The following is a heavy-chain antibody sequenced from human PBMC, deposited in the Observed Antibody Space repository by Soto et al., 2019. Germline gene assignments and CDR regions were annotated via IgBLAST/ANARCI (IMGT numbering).Heavy chain of an antibody. J-gene: IGHJ5*02. V-gene: IGHV4-39*01. CDR2: IYYSGST. Sequence: SETLSLTCTVSGGSISSISYYWDWIRQPPGKGLEWIGSIYYSGSTYYNPSLRSRVTISIDTYNDQFSLKLSSVTAADTAVYYCASASHYDILTGYSPLHWFDPWGQGTLVTVSS. CDR1: GGSISSISYY. D-gene: IGHD3-9*01. CDR3: ASASHYDILTGYSPLHWFDP.